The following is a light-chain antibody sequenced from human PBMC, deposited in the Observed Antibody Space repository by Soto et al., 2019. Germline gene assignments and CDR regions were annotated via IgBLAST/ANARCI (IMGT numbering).Light chain of an antibody. CDR3: QQRSTWPPVT. J-gene: IGKJ4*01. CDR2: GAP. CDR1: QSISRD. Sequence: EVEMTKSPATLSVSPGEIATLTCRASQSISRDLAWYQQKPGQAPRLLLYGAPTRATGSPARFIGSGSGTEFALPISTPQYQDYSVYYCQQRSTWPPVTFGGGTKVDIK. V-gene: IGKV3-15*01.